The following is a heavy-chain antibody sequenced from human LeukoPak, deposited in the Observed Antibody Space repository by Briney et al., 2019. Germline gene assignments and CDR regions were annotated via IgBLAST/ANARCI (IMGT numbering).Heavy chain of an antibody. V-gene: IGHV4-59*08. CDR2: IYYSGST. J-gene: IGHJ6*03. D-gene: IGHD2-2*01. CDR3: ARQGFCSSTSCYYYYYMDV. CDR1: GGSISTYY. Sequence: PSETLSLTCSVSGGSISTYYWSWIRQPPGKGLEWIGYIYYSGSTNYNPSLKSRVTISVHTSQNQFSLKLSSVTAADTAVYYCARQGFCSSTSCYYYYYMDVWGKGTTVTVSS.